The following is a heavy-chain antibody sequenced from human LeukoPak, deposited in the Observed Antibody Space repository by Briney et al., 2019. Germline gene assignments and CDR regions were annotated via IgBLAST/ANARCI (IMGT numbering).Heavy chain of an antibody. D-gene: IGHD6-13*01. J-gene: IGHJ6*02. Sequence: ASVKVSCQPSVYSFTSYGIIWVRQAPGQGLEWVGWISTYSGNTKDEQRLQDRVNMTTDTLTMTVYMELRSLRSDDTAVYYCARELREAAAGTNYYYGMDVWGQGTTVTVSS. CDR1: VYSFTSYG. CDR2: ISTYSGNT. CDR3: ARELREAAAGTNYYYGMDV. V-gene: IGHV1-18*01.